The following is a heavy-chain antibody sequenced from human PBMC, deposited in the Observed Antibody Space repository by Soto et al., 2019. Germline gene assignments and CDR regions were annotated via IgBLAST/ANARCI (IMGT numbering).Heavy chain of an antibody. CDR2: ISYDGSNK. D-gene: IGHD3-22*01. CDR3: AKDLVMKVPYYYDSSGYSDY. V-gene: IGHV3-30*18. J-gene: IGHJ4*02. Sequence: GGSLSLSCAASGFTFSSYGMHWVRQAPGKGLEWVAVISYDGSNKYYADSVKGRFTISRDNSKNTLYLQMNSLRAEDTAVYYCAKDLVMKVPYYYDSSGYSDYWGQGTLVTVSS. CDR1: GFTFSSYG.